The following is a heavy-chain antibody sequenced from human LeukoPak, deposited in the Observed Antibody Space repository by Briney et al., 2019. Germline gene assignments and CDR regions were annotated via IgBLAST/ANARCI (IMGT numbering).Heavy chain of an antibody. J-gene: IGHJ4*02. CDR2: IYYSGST. CDR1: GGSVTDYY. D-gene: IGHD4-17*01. CDR3: ARLSTVTTSFDY. Sequence: PSETLSLTYTVSGGSVTDYYWSWIRQPPGKGLEWIGYIYYSGSTNYNPSLKSRVTISVDTSKNQFSLKLSSVTAADTAVYYCARLSTVTTSFDYWGQGTLVTVSS. V-gene: IGHV4-59*02.